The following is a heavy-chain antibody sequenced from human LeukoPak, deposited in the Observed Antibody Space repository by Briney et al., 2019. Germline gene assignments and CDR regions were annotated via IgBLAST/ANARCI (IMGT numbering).Heavy chain of an antibody. CDR2: ITPNADRA. CDR1: GFTFGSYG. D-gene: IGHD3-22*01. CDR3: AIMHGYYDGSGYWVQ. J-gene: IGHJ4*02. V-gene: IGHV3-23*01. Sequence: GGSLRLSCAASGFTFGSYGMSWVRQAPGRGLEWVSFITPNADRASYADSVEGRFTISRDNPRNTLYMQMNSLRDEDTAVYYCAIMHGYYDGSGYWVQWGQGTLVTVST.